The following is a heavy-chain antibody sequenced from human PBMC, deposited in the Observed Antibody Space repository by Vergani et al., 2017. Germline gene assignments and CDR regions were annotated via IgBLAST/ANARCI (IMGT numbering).Heavy chain of an antibody. CDR3: ARDNGGYDYGYFDY. CDR2: INAGNGNT. CDR1: GYTFTSYA. D-gene: IGHD5-12*01. Sequence: QVQLVQSGAEVKKPGASVKVSCKASGYTFTSYAMHWVRQAPGQRLEWMGWINAGNGNTKYSQKVQGRVTITRDTSASTAYMELSSLRSEDTAVYYCARDNGGYDYGYFDYWGQGTLVTVSS. J-gene: IGHJ4*02. V-gene: IGHV1-3*01.